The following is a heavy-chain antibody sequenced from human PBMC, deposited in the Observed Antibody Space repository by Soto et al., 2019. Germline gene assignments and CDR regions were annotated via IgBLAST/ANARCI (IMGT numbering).Heavy chain of an antibody. CDR1: GASITTKY. J-gene: IGHJ5*02. V-gene: IGHV4-4*07. Sequence: QVQLQESGPGLVKPSETLSLICSVSGASITTKYWNWNRQHAGKGLEWLGRIYVSGATSHNPSLKRRLPMSVGPSKNQVSLKLESVTAADTAVYYCARDGGHGGWNTNWFDPWGQGSLVTVSS. D-gene: IGHD6-19*01. CDR2: IYVSGAT. CDR3: ARDGGHGGWNTNWFDP.